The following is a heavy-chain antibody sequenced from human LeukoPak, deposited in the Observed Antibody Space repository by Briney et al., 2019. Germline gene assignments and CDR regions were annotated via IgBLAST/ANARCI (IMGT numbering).Heavy chain of an antibody. CDR1: GYTLTEFS. D-gene: IGHD2-8*02. Sequence: GASVKVSCKVSGYTLTEFSMHWVRQTPGKGLEWMGGVDPEDGETIYAQKFQGRVTMTEDTSTDTAYMELRSLRSDDTAVYYCASSPQKAGGVVVAYYYGMDVWGQGTTVTVSS. V-gene: IGHV1-24*01. CDR2: VDPEDGET. CDR3: ASSPQKAGGVVVAYYYGMDV. J-gene: IGHJ6*02.